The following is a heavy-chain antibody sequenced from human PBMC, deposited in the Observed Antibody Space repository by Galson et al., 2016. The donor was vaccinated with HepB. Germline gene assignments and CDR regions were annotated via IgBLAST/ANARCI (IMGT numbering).Heavy chain of an antibody. D-gene: IGHD6-13*01. CDR3: ARARGSSWFGGNDY. CDR2: IIPIFETP. Sequence: SVKVSCKASGGTFSSYAISWVRQTPGQGLEWMGGIIPIFETPIYAQRFQDRVTITADRSPTTAYMEMSSLRSEDTAVYYCARARGSSWFGGNDYWGQGTLVTGST. V-gene: IGHV1-69*06. CDR1: GGTFSSYA. J-gene: IGHJ4*02.